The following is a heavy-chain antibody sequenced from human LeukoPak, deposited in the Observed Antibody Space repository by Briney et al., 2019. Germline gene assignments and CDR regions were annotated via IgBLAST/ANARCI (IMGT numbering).Heavy chain of an antibody. D-gene: IGHD1-26*01. CDR1: GFTFNSYS. CDR2: ISDSGSTI. J-gene: IGHJ4*02. V-gene: IGHV3-48*04. Sequence: GGSLRLSCTASGFTFNSYSINWVRQAPGKGLEWVSYISDSGSTIYYADSVKGRFTISRDNAKNSLYLQMNSLRAEDTAVYYCASPTIARLFWGQGTLVTVSS. CDR3: ASPTIARLF.